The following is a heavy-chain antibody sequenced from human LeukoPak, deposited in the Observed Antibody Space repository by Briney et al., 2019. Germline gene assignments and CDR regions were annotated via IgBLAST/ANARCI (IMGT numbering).Heavy chain of an antibody. D-gene: IGHD5-12*01. CDR3: ARAGYSGYDIDY. Sequence: SETLSLTCSVSGGSISTSNYYWAWIRQPPGKGLQYIGSIYFSGTTYYNPSRKSRVSISVDTSKNQFFLRLTSVTAADTAVYYCARAGYSGYDIDYWGQGTLVTVSS. V-gene: IGHV4-39*07. CDR2: IYFSGTT. CDR1: GGSISTSNYY. J-gene: IGHJ4*02.